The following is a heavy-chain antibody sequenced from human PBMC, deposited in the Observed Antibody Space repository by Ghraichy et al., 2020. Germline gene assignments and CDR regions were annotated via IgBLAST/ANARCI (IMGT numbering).Heavy chain of an antibody. D-gene: IGHD4-17*01. Sequence: SETLSLTCAVYGGSFSGYSWSWIRQPPGKGLEWIGEINHSGSTNYNPSLKSRVTISVDTSKNQFSLKLSSVTAADTAVYYCALLTVTTSFDYWGQGTLVTVSS. J-gene: IGHJ4*02. V-gene: IGHV4-34*01. CDR2: INHSGST. CDR3: ALLTVTTSFDY. CDR1: GGSFSGYS.